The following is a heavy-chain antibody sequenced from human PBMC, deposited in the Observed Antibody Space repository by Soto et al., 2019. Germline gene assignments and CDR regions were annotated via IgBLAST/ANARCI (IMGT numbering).Heavy chain of an antibody. Sequence: GGSLRLSCAASGFTFSNYAMSWVRQAPGKGLEWVSGISGSGGNTYYADSVKGRFTISRDNSKNTLYLQMNSLRAEDTAVYYCARDLAPSRYSGYDSTAVWYGMDVWGQGTTVTVSS. CDR3: ARDLAPSRYSGYDSTAVWYGMDV. V-gene: IGHV3-23*01. D-gene: IGHD5-12*01. CDR1: GFTFSNYA. CDR2: ISGSGGNT. J-gene: IGHJ6*02.